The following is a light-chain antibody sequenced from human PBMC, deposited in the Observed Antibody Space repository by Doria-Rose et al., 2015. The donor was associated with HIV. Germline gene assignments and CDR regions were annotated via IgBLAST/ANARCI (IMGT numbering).Light chain of an antibody. CDR2: GAS. CDR3: QQYGSLSAIT. J-gene: IGKJ5*01. Sequence: EIVLTQSPETLSVSPGESATLSCRASQSVSTDLAWYQHKPGQAPRLLIWGASTRATGIPARFSGSGSGTEFTLTISSLQSEDFAVYYCQQYGSLSAITFGQGTRLEIK. V-gene: IGKV3-15*01. CDR1: QSVSTD.